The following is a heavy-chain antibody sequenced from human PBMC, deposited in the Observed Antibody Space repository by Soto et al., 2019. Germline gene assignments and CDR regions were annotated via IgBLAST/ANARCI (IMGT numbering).Heavy chain of an antibody. Sequence: GGSLRLSCAASGFAFNGYGMHRVRQTPDKGLEWVAVISYDGTTRYYADFAKGRFTIYRENSMRTLSLQMNSLRAEDTAVYSCARDRECSSAPCYLGYSYYAMDVWGQGTTVTVSS. CDR2: ISYDGTTR. D-gene: IGHD6-6*01. J-gene: IGHJ6*02. CDR3: ARDRECSSAPCYLGYSYYAMDV. CDR1: GFAFNGYG. V-gene: IGHV3-30*03.